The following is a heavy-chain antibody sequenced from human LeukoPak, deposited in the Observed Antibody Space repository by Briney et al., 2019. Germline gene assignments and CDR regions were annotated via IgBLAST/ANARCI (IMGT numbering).Heavy chain of an antibody. CDR2: IIPIFGTA. CDR1: GGTFSSYA. D-gene: IGHD3-10*01. J-gene: IGHJ4*02. CDR3: ARDQEPYYYGSGRHYGDDY. Sequence: SVKVSCKASGGTFSSYAISWVRQAPGQGLEWMGGIIPIFGTANYAQKFQGRVTITADESTSTAYMELRSLRSEDTAVYYCARDQEPYYYGSGRHYGDDYWGQGTLVTVSS. V-gene: IGHV1-69*13.